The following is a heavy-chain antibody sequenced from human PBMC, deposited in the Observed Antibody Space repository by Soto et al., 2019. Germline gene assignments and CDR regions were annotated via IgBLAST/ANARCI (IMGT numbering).Heavy chain of an antibody. Sequence: GGSLRLSCAVSGFTVNTYGLAWVRLAPGRGLESVSALNPTTGTASYRDSVKGRFTISRDDSKNTMYLQMSSGKAEDTARYYCTKITRGWFYVNWYFDLWGRGTQVTVSS. CDR3: TKITRGWFYVNWYFDL. CDR2: LNPTTGTA. D-gene: IGHD2-15*01. V-gene: IGHV3-23*01. CDR1: GFTVNTYG. J-gene: IGHJ2*01.